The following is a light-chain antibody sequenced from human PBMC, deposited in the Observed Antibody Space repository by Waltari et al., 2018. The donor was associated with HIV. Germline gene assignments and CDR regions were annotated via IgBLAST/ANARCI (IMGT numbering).Light chain of an antibody. Sequence: DIVLTQFPDSLAVSLGERATVNCKSNQSLLYRSNNKNYLAWYQQRPGQPPKMLIYWASTREYGVSDRFSGSGTGTDFTLTISSLQAEDVAVYYCLQYFSTPRTFGGGTKVEIK. CDR1: QSLLYRSNNKNY. J-gene: IGKJ4*01. V-gene: IGKV4-1*01. CDR3: LQYFSTPRT. CDR2: WAS.